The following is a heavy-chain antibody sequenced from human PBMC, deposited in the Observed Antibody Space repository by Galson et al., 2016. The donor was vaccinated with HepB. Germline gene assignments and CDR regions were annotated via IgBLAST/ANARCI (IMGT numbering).Heavy chain of an antibody. D-gene: IGHD4-23*01. CDR3: ARISWYGGSRYFDY. Sequence: PALVKPTQTLTLTCTFSGFSLNTGGMCVSWIRQPPGKALEWLALIDWVDDKSYNTSLRTRLTISKDTSKNLVVLKMTNMDPADTATYYCARISWYGGSRYFDYWGPGTLVTVSS. CDR2: IDWVDDK. J-gene: IGHJ4*02. CDR1: GFSLNTGGMC. V-gene: IGHV2-70*13.